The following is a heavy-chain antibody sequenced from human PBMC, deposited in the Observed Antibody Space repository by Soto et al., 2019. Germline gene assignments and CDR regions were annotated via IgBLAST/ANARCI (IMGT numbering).Heavy chain of an antibody. D-gene: IGHD3-22*01. CDR2: IWSDGSNK. CDR3: ARYYYDSSGYYPL. V-gene: IGHV3-33*01. Sequence: QVQLVESGGGVVQPGRSLRLSCAASGFTFSSYGMHWVRQAPGKGLEWVAVIWSDGSNKYYADSVKGRFTISRDNSTNTLYLQMNSLRAEDTAVYYCARYYYDSSGYYPLWGQGTLVTVSS. J-gene: IGHJ4*02. CDR1: GFTFSSYG.